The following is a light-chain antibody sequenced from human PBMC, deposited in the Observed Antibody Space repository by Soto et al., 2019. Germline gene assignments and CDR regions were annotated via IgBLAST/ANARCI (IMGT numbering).Light chain of an antibody. Sequence: DIQMTQSPTSLSASVGDRVTITCRASQDIRHFVAWYQQKPGKAPKLLIYAASTLQSGVPSRFSGSGSGTDFTLTINSLQPDDVATYSCQKYSSVPVFGPGTKVEIK. CDR1: QDIRHF. CDR3: QKYSSVPV. V-gene: IGKV1-27*01. J-gene: IGKJ3*01. CDR2: AAS.